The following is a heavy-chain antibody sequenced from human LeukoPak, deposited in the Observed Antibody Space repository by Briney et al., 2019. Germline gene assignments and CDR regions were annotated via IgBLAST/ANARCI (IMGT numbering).Heavy chain of an antibody. Sequence: PGGSQRLFCAPSGFIFIVYYMSCIRQAPGRGLECVSYMSSSGSTIYYADSVKGRFSISRYNAKNSMYLQMNSLKAEDTAAYYCARSSWLRFLIEYYYYYMDVWGKGTTVTVSS. CDR1: GFIFIVYY. CDR3: ARSSWLRFLIEYYYYYMDV. D-gene: IGHD5-12*01. V-gene: IGHV3-11*01. CDR2: MSSSGSTI. J-gene: IGHJ6*03.